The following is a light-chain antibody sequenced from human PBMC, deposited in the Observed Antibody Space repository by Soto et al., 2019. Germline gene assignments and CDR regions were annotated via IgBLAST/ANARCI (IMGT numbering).Light chain of an antibody. V-gene: IGLV2-8*01. J-gene: IGLJ3*02. CDR1: SSDVGGYNY. CDR2: EVS. Sequence: QSAPTQPPSGSGSPGQSATISCTGTSSDVGGYNYVSWYQQYPGKAPKLMIYEVSKRPSGVPDRFSGSKSGNTASLTVSGLQAEDEADYYCSSYAGSSTWVFGGGTKLTVL. CDR3: SSYAGSSTWV.